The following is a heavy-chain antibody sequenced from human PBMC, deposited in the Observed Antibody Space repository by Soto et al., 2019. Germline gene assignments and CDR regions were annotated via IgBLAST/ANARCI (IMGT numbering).Heavy chain of an antibody. CDR3: AREEDTAMVPWYYYGMDV. CDR2: INSDGSST. D-gene: IGHD5-18*01. CDR1: GFTFSSYW. V-gene: IGHV3-74*01. J-gene: IGHJ6*02. Sequence: EVQLVESGGGLVQPGGSLRLSCAASGFTFSSYWMHWVRQAPGKGLVWVSRINSDGSSTSYADSVKGRFTISRDNAKNTLYLQMNSLRAEDTAVYYCAREEDTAMVPWYYYGMDVWGQGTTVTVSS.